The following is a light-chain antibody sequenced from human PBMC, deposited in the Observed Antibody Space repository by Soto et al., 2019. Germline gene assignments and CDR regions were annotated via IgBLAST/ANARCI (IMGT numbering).Light chain of an antibody. CDR3: QSYDSSVSAVV. Sequence: QSVLTQPPSVSGAPGQRVTISCTGSTSNIGAGYDVHWYQQLPGTAPKLLIYGNSNRPSGVPDRFSGSKSGTSASLAITGLQAEDEADYCCQSYDSSVSAVVFGGGTKLTVL. V-gene: IGLV1-40*01. CDR2: GNS. CDR1: TSNIGAGYD. J-gene: IGLJ2*01.